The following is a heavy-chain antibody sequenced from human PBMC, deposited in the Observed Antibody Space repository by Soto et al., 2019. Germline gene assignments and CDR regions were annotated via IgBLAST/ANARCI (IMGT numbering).Heavy chain of an antibody. CDR2: VIPILDVT. CDR1: GGTFRTYG. D-gene: IGHD2-15*01. V-gene: IGHV1-69*04. Sequence: SVKVSCKVSGGTFRTYGIIWVRQAPGQGLEWMGRVIPILDVTDYAQKFQGRVTITADRSTNTAYMELSSLRSEDTAVYYCATLPVVDELSFDYWGQGTLVTVSS. J-gene: IGHJ4*02. CDR3: ATLPVVDELSFDY.